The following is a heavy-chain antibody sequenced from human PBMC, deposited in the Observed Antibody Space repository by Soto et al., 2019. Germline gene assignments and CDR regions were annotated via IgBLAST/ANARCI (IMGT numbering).Heavy chain of an antibody. CDR3: ASQGWGSTILFDP. CDR1: GGSISSSTYY. CDR2: VYYSGST. J-gene: IGHJ5*02. Sequence: SETLSLTCTVSGGSISSSTYYWGWVRQPPGKGLQWIGTVYYSGSTYHNPSLKSRVTMSVDTSKNQFSLNLSSVTAADTAVYYCASQGWGSTILFDPWGQGTLVTVSS. D-gene: IGHD3-16*01. V-gene: IGHV4-39*01.